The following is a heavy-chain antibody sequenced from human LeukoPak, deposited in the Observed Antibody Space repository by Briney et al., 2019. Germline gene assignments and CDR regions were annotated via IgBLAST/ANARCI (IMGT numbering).Heavy chain of an antibody. D-gene: IGHD4-23*01. CDR2: LSDSGVTT. CDR3: AKAGGSGNSIYFDR. Sequence: HPAVSLRLSCATSGFTVSSYAMSWVRQAPGKGLEWVSALSDSGVTTYYADSVKGRFNISRDNSKNTLFLQMNRLRVEDTAVYFCAKAGGSGNSIYFDRWGQGTLVTVSS. J-gene: IGHJ4*02. CDR1: GFTVSSYA. V-gene: IGHV3-23*01.